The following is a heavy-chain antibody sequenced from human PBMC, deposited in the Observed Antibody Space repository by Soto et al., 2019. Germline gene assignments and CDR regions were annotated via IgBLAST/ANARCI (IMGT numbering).Heavy chain of an antibody. CDR1: GYTFTSYG. D-gene: IGHD3-3*01. J-gene: IGHJ5*02. Sequence: ASVKVSCKASGYTFTSYGISWVRQAPGQGLEWMGWISAYNGNTNYAQKLQGRVTMTTDTSTSTAYMELRSLRSDDTAVYYCARSVLRFLEWSLSCFDLWGTGTLVTVSS. V-gene: IGHV1-18*01. CDR3: ARSVLRFLEWSLSCFDL. CDR2: ISAYNGNT.